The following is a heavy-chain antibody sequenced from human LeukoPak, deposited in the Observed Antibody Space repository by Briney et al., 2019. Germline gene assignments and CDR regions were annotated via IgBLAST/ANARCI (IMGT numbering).Heavy chain of an antibody. CDR3: ARYGAAFDY. Sequence: ASVTVSCKCSGYTFTSYAMHWVGQAPGQRLEWMGWINAGNGNTKYSQEFQGRVTITRDTSASTAHMELSSLRSEDMAVYYCARYGAAFDYWGQGTLVTVSS. CDR1: GYTFTSYA. V-gene: IGHV1-3*03. D-gene: IGHD6-13*01. CDR2: INAGNGNT. J-gene: IGHJ4*02.